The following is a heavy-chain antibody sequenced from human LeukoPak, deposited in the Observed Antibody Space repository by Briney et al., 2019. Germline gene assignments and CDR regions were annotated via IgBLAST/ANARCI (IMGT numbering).Heavy chain of an antibody. J-gene: IGHJ4*02. CDR3: ARSRIVGATPYFFDY. CDR2: IIPIFGTA. D-gene: IGHD1-26*01. Sequence: SVKVSCKASGGTFSSYAISWVRQAPGQGLEWMGGIIPIFGTANYAQKFQGRVTITADKSTSTAYMELSSLRSEDTAVYYCARSRIVGATPYFFDYWGQGTLVTVSS. V-gene: IGHV1-69*06. CDR1: GGTFSSYA.